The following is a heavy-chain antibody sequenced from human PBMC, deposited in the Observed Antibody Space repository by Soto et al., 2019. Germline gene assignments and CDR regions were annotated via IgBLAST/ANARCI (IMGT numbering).Heavy chain of an antibody. CDR3: ARERITGVWFDP. CDR2: INAGNGNT. D-gene: IGHD1-20*01. J-gene: IGHJ5*02. V-gene: IGHV1-3*01. CDR1: GYTFTSYA. Sequence: GASVKVSCKASGYTFTSYAMHWVRQAPGQRLEWMGWINAGNGNTKYSQKFQGRVTITRDTSASTAYMELSSLRSEDTAVYYCARERITGVWFDPWGQGTLVTVSS.